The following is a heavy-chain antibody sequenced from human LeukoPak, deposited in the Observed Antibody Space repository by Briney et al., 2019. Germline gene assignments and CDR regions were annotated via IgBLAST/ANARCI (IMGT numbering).Heavy chain of an antibody. Sequence: GGSLRLSCAASGSTFSGSAMHWVRQAPGKGLEWVGQIGSGAKSYATAYAASVKGRFTISRDDSKNTAYLQMNSLQTEDTAVYYCTREKEAYNFGLAYYYYYMDVWGKGTTVTVSS. V-gene: IGHV3-73*01. CDR2: IGSGAKSYAT. J-gene: IGHJ6*03. CDR1: GSTFSGSA. CDR3: TREKEAYNFGLAYYYYYMDV. D-gene: IGHD5-18*01.